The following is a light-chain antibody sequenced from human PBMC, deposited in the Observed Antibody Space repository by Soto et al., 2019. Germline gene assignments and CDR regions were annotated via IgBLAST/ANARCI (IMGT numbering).Light chain of an antibody. CDR1: NIGSKS. J-gene: IGLJ2*01. CDR3: QVAEV. V-gene: IGLV3-21*01. CDR2: YDR. Sequence: SSELTQPPSESVAPGKTATISCGGDNIGSKSVHWYQQKSGQAPVLVIYYDRDRPSGIPERFSGSNSGKTATLTISRVEAGDEADYYCQVAEVFGGGTKLTVL.